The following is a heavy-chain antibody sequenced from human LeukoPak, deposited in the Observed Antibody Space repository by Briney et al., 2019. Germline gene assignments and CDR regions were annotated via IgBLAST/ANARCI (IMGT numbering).Heavy chain of an antibody. CDR2: IFYSGST. CDR3: ARLTQLSPGYYFRYYYYMDV. CDR1: GGSISTSNYY. D-gene: IGHD3-9*01. V-gene: IGHV4-39*07. Sequence: SETLSLTCTVSGGSISTSNYYWGWICQPPGKGLEWIGNIFYSGSTYYSPSLKSRVTISVDTSKNQFSLKLSSVTAADTAVYYCARLTQLSPGYYFRYYYYMDVWGKGTTVTISS. J-gene: IGHJ6*03.